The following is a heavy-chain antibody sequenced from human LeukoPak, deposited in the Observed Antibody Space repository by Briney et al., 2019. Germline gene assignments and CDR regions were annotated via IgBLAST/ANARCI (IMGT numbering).Heavy chain of an antibody. D-gene: IGHD6-13*01. CDR1: GFTFSSYE. CDR3: ARGLWWGSSSWYDY. J-gene: IGHJ4*02. CDR2: ITSSGSTI. Sequence: GGSLRLSCAASGFTFSSYEMNWVRQAPGKGLEWVYITSSGSTIYYADSVKGRFTISRDNAKNTLYLQMNSLRAEDTAVYYCARGLWWGSSSWYDYWGQGTLVTVSS. V-gene: IGHV3-48*03.